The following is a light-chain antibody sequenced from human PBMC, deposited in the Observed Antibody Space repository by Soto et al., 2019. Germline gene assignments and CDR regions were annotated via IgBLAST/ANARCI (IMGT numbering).Light chain of an antibody. CDR2: KAS. Sequence: DIQMTQSPSTLSASVGDRVTITCRASQSISSWLAWYQQKPGKAPKLLIYKASSLESGVPSRFSGSGSGTEFTLTISSLQPDDFATYYCQQYNRPPWTFGQGTNVEIK. J-gene: IGKJ1*01. V-gene: IGKV1-5*03. CDR1: QSISSW. CDR3: QQYNRPPWT.